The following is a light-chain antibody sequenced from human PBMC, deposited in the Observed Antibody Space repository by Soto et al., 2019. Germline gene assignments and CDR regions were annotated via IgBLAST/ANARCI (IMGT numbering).Light chain of an antibody. V-gene: IGKV3-15*01. CDR3: QQYNNWPPIT. CDR1: QSISGN. J-gene: IGKJ5*01. Sequence: EVVMTQSPATLSVSPGERATLSCRASQSISGNLAWYQQKPGQAPRLLIYHAIARATGIPTRFSGSGSGTEFTLTISSLQSEDFVVYYCQQYNNWPPITFGQGTRLEIK. CDR2: HAI.